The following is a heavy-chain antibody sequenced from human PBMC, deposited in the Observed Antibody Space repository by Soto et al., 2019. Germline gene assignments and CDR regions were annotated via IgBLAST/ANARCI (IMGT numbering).Heavy chain of an antibody. CDR3: ARGGGVGDWFDP. CDR1: GGSISSGDYY. V-gene: IGHV4-30-4*01. J-gene: IGHJ5*02. CDR2: IYYSGST. D-gene: IGHD3-16*01. Sequence: QVQLQESGPGLVKPSQNLSLTCTVSGGSISSGDYYWSWIRQPPGKGLGWIGYIYYSGSTYYNPSLKSRVTISVDTSKNPFSPKLSSVTAADTAVYYCARGGGVGDWFDPWGQGTLVTVSS.